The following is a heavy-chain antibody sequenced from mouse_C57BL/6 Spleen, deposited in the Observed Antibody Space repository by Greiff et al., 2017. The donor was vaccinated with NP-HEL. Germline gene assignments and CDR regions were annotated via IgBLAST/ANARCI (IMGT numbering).Heavy chain of an antibody. Sequence: EVQVVESGPGLVKPSQTVFLTCTVTGISITTGNYRWSWIRQFPGNKLEWIGYIYYSGTITYNPSLTSRTTITRDTPKNQFFLEMNSLTAEDTATYYCARIYGSSYDWYFDVWGTGTTVTVSS. CDR1: GISITTGNYR. CDR2: IYYSGTI. J-gene: IGHJ1*03. V-gene: IGHV3-5*01. D-gene: IGHD1-1*01. CDR3: ARIYGSSYDWYFDV.